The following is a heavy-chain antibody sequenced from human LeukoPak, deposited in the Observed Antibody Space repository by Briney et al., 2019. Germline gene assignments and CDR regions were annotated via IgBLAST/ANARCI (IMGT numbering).Heavy chain of an antibody. CDR3: ASSAAEWFGELSPFDY. CDR1: GFTFSSYA. D-gene: IGHD3-10*01. CDR2: ISYDGSNK. J-gene: IGHJ4*02. V-gene: IGHV3-30*01. Sequence: GGSLRLSCAASGFTFSSYAMHWVRQAPGKGLEWVAVISYDGSNKYYADSVKGRFTISRDNSKNTLYLQMNSLRAEDTGVYYCASSAAEWFGELSPFDYWGQGTLVTVSS.